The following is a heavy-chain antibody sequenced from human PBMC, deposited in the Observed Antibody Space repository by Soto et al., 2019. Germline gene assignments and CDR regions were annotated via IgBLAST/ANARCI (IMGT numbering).Heavy chain of an antibody. CDR3: ARLTGSSGWQRYFQY. CDR1: GGSISGYY. J-gene: IGHJ1*01. CDR2: INHSGST. Sequence: SETLSLTCTVSGGSISGYYWNWIRQPPGKGLEWIGEINHSGSTNYNPSLKSRVTISVDTSKNQFSLKLSSVTAADTAMYYCARLTGSSGWQRYFQYWGQGTLVTVSS. V-gene: IGHV4-34*01. D-gene: IGHD6-19*01.